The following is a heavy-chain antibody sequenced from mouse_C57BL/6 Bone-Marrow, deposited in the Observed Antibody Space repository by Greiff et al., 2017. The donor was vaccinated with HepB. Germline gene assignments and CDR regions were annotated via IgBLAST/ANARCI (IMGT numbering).Heavy chain of an antibody. V-gene: IGHV1-72*01. CDR1: GYTFTSYW. D-gene: IGHD2-2*01. Sequence: QVQLQQSGAELVKPGASVKLSCKASGYTFTSYWMHWVKQRPGRGLEWIGRIDPNSGGTKYNEKFKSKATLTVDKPSSTAYMQLSSLTSEDSAVYYCAAMVKGETMAWFAYWGQGTLVTVSA. CDR2: IDPNSGGT. J-gene: IGHJ3*01. CDR3: AAMVKGETMAWFAY.